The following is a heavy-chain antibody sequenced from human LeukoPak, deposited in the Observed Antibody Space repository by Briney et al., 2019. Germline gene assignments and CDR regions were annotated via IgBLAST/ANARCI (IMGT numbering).Heavy chain of an antibody. J-gene: IGHJ3*01. V-gene: IGHV1-8*01. Sequence: ASVKVSCKASGYTFTSNDINWVRQSTGQGLAWMAWMNPDSGNTGYAQKFQGRVTLTRDTSISTAYMELSSLRFEDTAVYYCARGSDWNARTFDLWGQGTLVTVSS. CDR2: MNPDSGNT. D-gene: IGHD1-1*01. CDR1: GYTFTSND. CDR3: ARGSDWNARTFDL.